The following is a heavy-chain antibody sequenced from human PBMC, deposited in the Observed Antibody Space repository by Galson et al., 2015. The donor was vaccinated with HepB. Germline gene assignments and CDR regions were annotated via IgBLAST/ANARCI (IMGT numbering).Heavy chain of an antibody. Sequence: SLRLSCAASGFTFTKYAMSWVRQAPGQGLEWVSGISAGGGSTYYADSVKGRFIISRDDSKDTLYLQMSSLRAEDTAVYYCAKVANFLTGYYSSFDYWGQGTLVTVSS. CDR2: ISAGGGST. J-gene: IGHJ4*02. CDR1: GFTFTKYA. D-gene: IGHD3/OR15-3a*01. V-gene: IGHV3-23*01. CDR3: AKVANFLTGYYSSFDY.